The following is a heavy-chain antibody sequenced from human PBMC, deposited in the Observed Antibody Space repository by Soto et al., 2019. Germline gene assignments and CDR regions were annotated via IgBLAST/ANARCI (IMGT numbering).Heavy chain of an antibody. CDR3: ARVIAARSSFWFDP. V-gene: IGHV4-59*01. D-gene: IGHD6-6*01. J-gene: IGHJ5*02. CDR2: IYYSGST. CDR1: GGSISSYY. Sequence: QVQLQESGPGLVKPSETLSLTCTVSGGSISSYYWSWIRQPPGKGLEWIGYIYYSGSTNYNPSLKSRVTISVDTSKNQFSLKLSSVTAADTAVYYCARVIAARSSFWFDPWGPGTLVTVSS.